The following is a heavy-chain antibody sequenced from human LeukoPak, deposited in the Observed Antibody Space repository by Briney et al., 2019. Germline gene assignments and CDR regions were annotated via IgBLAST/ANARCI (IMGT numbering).Heavy chain of an antibody. V-gene: IGHV3-74*01. CDR1: GFSFSRDW. J-gene: IGHJ6*03. D-gene: IGHD3-10*01. CDR3: ARGRGIGDYNYYMDV. Sequence: GGSLRLSCAASGFSFSRDWMYWVRQTPGKGLLWVSRIHSDGNNTTYADSVKGRFTISRDNAKNTLFLQMNSLRVEDTAVYYCARGRGIGDYNYYMDVWGKGTTVTVSS. CDR2: IHSDGNNT.